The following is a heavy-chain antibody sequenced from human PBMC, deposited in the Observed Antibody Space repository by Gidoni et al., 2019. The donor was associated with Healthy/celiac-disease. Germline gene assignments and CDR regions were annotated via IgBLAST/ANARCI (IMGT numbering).Heavy chain of an antibody. CDR1: GFTFSTYA. CDR3: AKELRSSGYYFDQ. V-gene: IGHV3-23*01. CDR2: IRGSGGTT. J-gene: IGHJ4*02. Sequence: EVQLLESGGGLVQPGGSLRLSCAASGFTFSTYAMSWGRQAPGKGLEWVSAIRGSGGTTYYADSVKGRFTISRDNSKNTLYLQMNSLRAEDTAVYYCAKELRSSGYYFDQWGQGTLVTVSS. D-gene: IGHD3-22*01.